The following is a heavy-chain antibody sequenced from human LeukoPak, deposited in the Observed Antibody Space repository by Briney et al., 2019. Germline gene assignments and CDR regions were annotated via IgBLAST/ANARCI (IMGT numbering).Heavy chain of an antibody. D-gene: IGHD3-9*01. Sequence: SETLSLTCAVYGGSFSGYYWSWIRQPPGKGLEWIGEINHSGSTNYNPSLKSRVTISVDTSKNQFSLKLSSVTAADTAVYYCARHTLTAGYYWGQGNLVTVSS. CDR3: ARHTLTAGYY. V-gene: IGHV4-34*01. J-gene: IGHJ4*02. CDR2: INHSGST. CDR1: GGSFSGYY.